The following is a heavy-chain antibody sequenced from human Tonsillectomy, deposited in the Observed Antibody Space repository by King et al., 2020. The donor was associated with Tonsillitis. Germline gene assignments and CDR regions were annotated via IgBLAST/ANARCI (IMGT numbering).Heavy chain of an antibody. J-gene: IGHJ3*02. CDR1: GDTFSNYA. D-gene: IGHD1-26*01. V-gene: IGHV1-69*09. Sequence: VQLVGSGTEVKKPGSSVKVSCKASGDTFSNYAINWVRQAPGQGLEGMGRIIPILNIAKSVQQFQGRVTLTAQSHTRTACMELSSLRPEDTAVYYCARDSPPELQVQTQSAAFDIWGQGTIVTVPS. CDR3: ARDSPPELQVQTQSAAFDI. CDR2: IIPILNIA.